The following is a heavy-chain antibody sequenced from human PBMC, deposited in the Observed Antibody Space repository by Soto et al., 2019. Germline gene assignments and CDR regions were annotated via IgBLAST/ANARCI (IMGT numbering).Heavy chain of an antibody. CDR2: IWYDGSDK. CDR3: AFGNLSYYFDY. D-gene: IGHD3-16*01. CDR1: GFTFSGFG. Sequence: LRLSCAASGFTFSGFGMHWVRQAPGKGLEWVAIIWYDGSDKYYADSVRGRFTISRDNSKNTLSLQMNSLRAEDTAVYHCAFGNLSYYFDYWGQGTPVTVSS. J-gene: IGHJ4*02. V-gene: IGHV3-33*01.